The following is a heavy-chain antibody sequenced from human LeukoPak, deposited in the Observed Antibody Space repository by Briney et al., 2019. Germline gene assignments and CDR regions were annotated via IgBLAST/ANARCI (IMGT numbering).Heavy chain of an antibody. CDR1: GGSISSSSYY. D-gene: IGHD3-9*01. J-gene: IGHJ5*02. V-gene: IGHV4-39*07. CDR2: IYYSGST. CDR3: ARGHDILTGHNWFDP. Sequence: SETLSLTCTVSGGSISSSSYYWGWIRQPPGKGLEWIGSIYYSGSTYYNPSLKSRVTISVDTSKNQFSLKLSSVTAADTAVYYCARGHDILTGHNWFDPWGQGTLVTVSS.